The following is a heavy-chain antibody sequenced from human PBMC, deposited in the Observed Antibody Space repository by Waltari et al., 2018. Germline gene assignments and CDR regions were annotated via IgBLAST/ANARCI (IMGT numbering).Heavy chain of an antibody. CDR3: ARDRGIVATRDYYYYMDV. CDR2: IIPIFGTA. Sequence: QVQLVQSGAEVKKPGSSVKVSCKASGGTFSSYAISWVRQAPGQGLEWMGGIIPIFGTANDAQKFQGRVTITADESTSTAYMELSSLRSEDTAVYYCARDRGIVATRDYYYYMDVWGKGTTVTVSS. V-gene: IGHV1-69*12. J-gene: IGHJ6*03. D-gene: IGHD5-12*01. CDR1: GGTFSSYA.